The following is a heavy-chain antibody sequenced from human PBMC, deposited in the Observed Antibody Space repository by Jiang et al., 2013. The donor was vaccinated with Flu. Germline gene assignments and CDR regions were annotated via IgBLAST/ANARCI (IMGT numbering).Heavy chain of an antibody. D-gene: IGHD3-16*01. CDR1: GFTLSTYW. CDR2: IKQDGSEK. V-gene: IGHV3-7*04. Sequence: QLLESGGGLVQPGGSLRLSCAASGFTLSTYWMTWVRQAPGKGLEWVANIKQDGSEKSYVDSVKGRFTISRDNARNSLYLQMNSLRAEDTAVYYCARVQERLRLGDLCDFDYWGQGTLVTVSS. CDR3: ARVQERLRLGDLCDFDY. J-gene: IGHJ4*02.